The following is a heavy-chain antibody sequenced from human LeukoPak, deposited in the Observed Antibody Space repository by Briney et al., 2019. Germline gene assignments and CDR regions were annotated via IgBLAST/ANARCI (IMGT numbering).Heavy chain of an antibody. CDR2: MSYDGSNK. V-gene: IGHV3-30-3*01. D-gene: IGHD2-15*01. CDR1: GFTFSSYA. CDR3: ARDPGFEYYFDY. Sequence: GRSLRLSCAASGFTFSSYAMHWVRQAPGKGLEWVAVMSYDGSNKYYADSVKGRFTISRDNSKNTLYLQMNSLRAEDTAVYYCARDPGFEYYFDYWGQGTLVTVSS. J-gene: IGHJ4*02.